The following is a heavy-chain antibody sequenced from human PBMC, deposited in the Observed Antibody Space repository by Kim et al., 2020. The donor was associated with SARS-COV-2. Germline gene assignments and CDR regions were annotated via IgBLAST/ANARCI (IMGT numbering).Heavy chain of an antibody. Sequence: GGSLRLSCAASGFTFSSYWMSWVRQAPGKGLEWVANIKQDGSEKYYVDSVKGRFTISRDNAKNSLYLQMNSLRAEDTAVYYCARSPPGYSSSWYYYWGQGTLVTVSS. J-gene: IGHJ4*02. V-gene: IGHV3-7*01. CDR3: ARSPPGYSSSWYYY. CDR1: GFTFSSYW. CDR2: IKQDGSEK. D-gene: IGHD6-13*01.